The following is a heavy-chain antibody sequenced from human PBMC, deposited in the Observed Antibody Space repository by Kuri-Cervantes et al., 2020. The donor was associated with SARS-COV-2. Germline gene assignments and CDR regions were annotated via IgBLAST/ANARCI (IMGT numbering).Heavy chain of an antibody. CDR2: IYYSGST. V-gene: IGHV4-39*07. D-gene: IGHD2-21*01. J-gene: IGHJ3*02. Sequence: SETRSLTCAVHGGSFSSSSYYWGWIRQPPGKGLEWIGSIYYSGSTYYNPSLKSRVTISVDTSKNQFSMKLSSVTAADTAVYYCARATGLEVVVVIAIPSILNAFDIWGQGTMVTVSS. CDR3: ARATGLEVVVVIAIPSILNAFDI. CDR1: GGSFSSSSYY.